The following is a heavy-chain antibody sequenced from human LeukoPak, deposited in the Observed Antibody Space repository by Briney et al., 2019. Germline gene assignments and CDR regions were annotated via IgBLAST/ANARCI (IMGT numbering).Heavy chain of an antibody. Sequence: GASVKVSCKASGDNFRSYALTWVRQAPGQGLEWMGWSSAYNGNTNYAQKLQGRVTMTTDTSTSTAYMELRSLRSEDTAMYYCARAYMTATRHFDYWGQGTLVTVSS. J-gene: IGHJ4*02. CDR3: ARAYMTATRHFDY. CDR1: GDNFRSYA. V-gene: IGHV1-18*01. D-gene: IGHD2-21*02. CDR2: SSAYNGNT.